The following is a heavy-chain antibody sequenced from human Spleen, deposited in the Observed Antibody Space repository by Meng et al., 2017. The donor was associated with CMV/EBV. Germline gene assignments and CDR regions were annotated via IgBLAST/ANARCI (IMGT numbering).Heavy chain of an antibody. CDR2: IRSKVYGETI. Sequence: GESLKISCSASGFTFSDYTVSWVRQAPGKGLEWVALIRSKVYGETIKYAASVKGRFTISRDDFRSIAYLQMNSLKTEDTAVYYCTTMVYTSHFDYWGQGTLVTVSS. CDR1: GFTFSDYT. D-gene: IGHD3-16*01. V-gene: IGHV3-49*04. CDR3: TTMVYTSHFDY. J-gene: IGHJ4*02.